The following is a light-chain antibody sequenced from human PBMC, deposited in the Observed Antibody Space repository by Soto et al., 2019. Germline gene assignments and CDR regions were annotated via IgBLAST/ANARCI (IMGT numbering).Light chain of an antibody. V-gene: IGLV1-47*02. CDR2: SSY. CDR1: SSNIGSNS. Sequence: QAVVTQPPSASGTPGQSVTISCSGSSSNIGSNSVYWYQQLPGAAPKLLIYSSYRRPSGVPDRFSASKSGTSASLAISGLRSEDEADYYCAAWDDSLSGPGVFGGGTKLTVL. J-gene: IGLJ2*01. CDR3: AAWDDSLSGPGV.